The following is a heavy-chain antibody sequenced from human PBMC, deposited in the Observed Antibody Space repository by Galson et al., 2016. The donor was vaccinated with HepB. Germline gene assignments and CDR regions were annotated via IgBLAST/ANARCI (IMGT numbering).Heavy chain of an antibody. CDR2: TYFRSKWYN. V-gene: IGHV6-1*01. CDR3: VRGLYGSANYYYRGLDV. J-gene: IGHJ6*02. CDR1: GDSVSSKSAA. D-gene: IGHD3-10*01. Sequence: CAISGDSVSSKSAAWNWIRQSPSRGLEWLGRTYFRSKWYNDYALSVKSRIIISPDTSNNQLSLQLNSVTPEDTAVYYCVRGLYGSANYYYRGLDVWGQGTTVIVSS.